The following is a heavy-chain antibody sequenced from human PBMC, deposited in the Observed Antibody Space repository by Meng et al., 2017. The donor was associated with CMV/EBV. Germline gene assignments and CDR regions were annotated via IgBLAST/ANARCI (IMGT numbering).Heavy chain of an antibody. CDR2: ISYDGSNK. D-gene: IGHD3-3*01. CDR1: GFTCSSYA. Sequence: GFTCSSYAMHWVRQAPGKGLEWVAVISYDGSNKYYADSVKGRFTISRDNSKNTLYLQMNSLRAEDTAVYYCARVLGRFLEWLPFDYWGQGTLVTVSS. CDR3: ARVLGRFLEWLPFDY. J-gene: IGHJ4*02. V-gene: IGHV3-30-3*01.